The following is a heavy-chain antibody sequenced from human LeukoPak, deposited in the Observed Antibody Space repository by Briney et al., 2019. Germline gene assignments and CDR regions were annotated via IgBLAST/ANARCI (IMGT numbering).Heavy chain of an antibody. CDR3: ARFSGWPSGYAFDI. D-gene: IGHD6-19*01. J-gene: IGHJ3*02. Sequence: SETLSLTCTVSGYSISSGYYWGWIRQPPGKGLERIGSIYHSGSTYYNPSLKSRVTISVDTSKNQFSLKLSSVTAADTVVYYCARFSGWPSGYAFDIWGQGTMVTVSS. V-gene: IGHV4-38-2*02. CDR1: GYSISSGYY. CDR2: IYHSGST.